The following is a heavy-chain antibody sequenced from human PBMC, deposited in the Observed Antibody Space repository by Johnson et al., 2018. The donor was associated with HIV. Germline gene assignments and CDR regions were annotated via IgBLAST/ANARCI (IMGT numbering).Heavy chain of an antibody. V-gene: IGHV3-7*01. D-gene: IGHD1-26*01. J-gene: IGHJ3*01. CDR3: AGGSYNDAFDL. Sequence: VQLVESGGGLVQPGGSLRLSCAASGFTFSSYWMSWVRQAPGKGLEWVANIKQDGSEKYYADSVKGRFTISRDNSKNTLYLQMNSLRAEDTAVYYCAGGSYNDAFDLWGQGTMVTVSS. CDR2: IKQDGSEK. CDR1: GFTFSSYW.